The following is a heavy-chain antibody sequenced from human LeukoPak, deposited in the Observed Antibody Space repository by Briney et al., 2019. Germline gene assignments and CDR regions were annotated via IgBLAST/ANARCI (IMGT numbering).Heavy chain of an antibody. CDR2: IFPGDSDT. Sequence: GESLKISCKGSGYTFSSYLVAWVRQMPGKGLEWMGTIFPGDSDTRYSPSFQGLVTMSADKSIATAYLQWSSLKASDTAMYYCARLNSAYAGWFDPWGQGTLVTVSS. CDR1: GYTFSSYL. CDR3: ARLNSAYAGWFDP. J-gene: IGHJ5*02. V-gene: IGHV5-51*01. D-gene: IGHD5-12*01.